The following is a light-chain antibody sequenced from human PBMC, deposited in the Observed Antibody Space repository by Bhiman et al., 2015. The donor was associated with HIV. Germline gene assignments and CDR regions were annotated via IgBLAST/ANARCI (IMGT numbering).Light chain of an antibody. J-gene: IGLJ1*01. CDR1: SSNIGDST. CDR3: QAWDSGTAV. Sequence: LTQPPSASGTPGQRVTISCSGSSSNIGDSTVNWYQQLPGTAPKLLIYRSNQRPSGIPERFSGSNSGNSATLTISGTQAVDEADYYCQAWDSGTAVFGAGTKVTVL. CDR2: RSN. V-gene: IGLV1-44*01.